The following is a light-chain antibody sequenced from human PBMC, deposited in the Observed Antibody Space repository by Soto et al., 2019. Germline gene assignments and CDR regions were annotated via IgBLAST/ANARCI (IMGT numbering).Light chain of an antibody. Sequence: QAVATQEPSLTVSPGGTVTLTCASSTGAVTSGYYPNWFQQKPGQAPRVLIYSTSNKHSWTPARFSGSLLGGKAALTLSGVQPEDEAEYYCLIYYGGAWVFGGGTKLTVL. CDR2: STS. CDR1: TGAVTSGYY. CDR3: LIYYGGAWV. V-gene: IGLV7-43*01. J-gene: IGLJ3*02.